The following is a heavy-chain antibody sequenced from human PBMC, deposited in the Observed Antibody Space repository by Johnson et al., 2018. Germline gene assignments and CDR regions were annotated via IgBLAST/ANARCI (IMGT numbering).Heavy chain of an antibody. J-gene: IGHJ3*02. CDR2: IYPGDSDT. CDR1: GYSFTSYW. V-gene: IGHV5-51*01. CDR3: ARQKSHDAFDI. Sequence: EVQLVETGAEVKKPGESLKISCKGSGYSFTSYWIGRVRQMPGKGLEWMGIIYPGDSDTRYSPSFQGQVTISPDNSISTADLQGSSLKASGTAMYYCARQKSHDAFDIWGQGTMVTVSS.